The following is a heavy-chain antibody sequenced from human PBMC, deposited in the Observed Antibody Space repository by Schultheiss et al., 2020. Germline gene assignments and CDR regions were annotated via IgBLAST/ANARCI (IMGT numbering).Heavy chain of an antibody. CDR1: GFTFDDYA. J-gene: IGHJ2*01. CDR3: ARERMDYGDYDWYFDL. D-gene: IGHD4-17*01. V-gene: IGHV3-48*04. Sequence: GGSLRLSCAASGFTFDDYAMHWVRQAPGKGLEWVSYISSSSSTIYYADSVKGRFTISRDNAKNSLYLQMNSLRAEDTAVYYCARERMDYGDYDWYFDLWGRGTLVTVSS. CDR2: ISSSSSTI.